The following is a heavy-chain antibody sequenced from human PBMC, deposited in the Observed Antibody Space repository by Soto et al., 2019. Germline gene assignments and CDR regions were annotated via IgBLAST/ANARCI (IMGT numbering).Heavy chain of an antibody. Sequence: PSETLSLTCAVSGASIRSYYWSWIRQPPGKGLEWIGNIYDSGGTDYNPSLKSRVTLSVDTSKNQFSLKLSSVTAADTAVYYCARDGRAWNSATGYYYFGLDIWGQGTTVTV. D-gene: IGHD1-1*01. J-gene: IGHJ6*02. CDR3: ARDGRAWNSATGYYYFGLDI. V-gene: IGHV4-59*13. CDR2: IYDSGGT. CDR1: GASIRSYY.